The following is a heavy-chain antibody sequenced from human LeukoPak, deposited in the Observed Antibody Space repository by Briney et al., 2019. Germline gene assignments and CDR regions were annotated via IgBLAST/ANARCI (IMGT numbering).Heavy chain of an antibody. Sequence: PGGSLRLSCAASGFTFSSYAMSWVRQAPGKGLEWVSSISSSSSYIYYADSVKGRFTISRDNAKNSLYLQMNSLRAEDTAVYCCARIDYGDYHFDYWGQGTLVTVSS. CDR2: ISSSSSYI. J-gene: IGHJ4*02. CDR1: GFTFSSYA. D-gene: IGHD4-17*01. CDR3: ARIDYGDYHFDY. V-gene: IGHV3-21*01.